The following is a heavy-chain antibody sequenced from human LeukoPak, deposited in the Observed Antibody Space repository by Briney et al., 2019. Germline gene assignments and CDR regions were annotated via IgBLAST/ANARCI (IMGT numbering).Heavy chain of an antibody. D-gene: IGHD2-21*02. CDR1: GGSITSYY. CDR2: IYYSGST. V-gene: IGHV4-59*01. Sequence: SETLSLTCTVSGGSITSYYWSWIRQPPGKGLEWIGYIYYSGSTNYNPSLKSRVSISVDTSKNQFSLKLSSVTAADTAVYYCARETAYCGGDCFTLLDYWGQGTLVTVSS. J-gene: IGHJ4*02. CDR3: ARETAYCGGDCFTLLDY.